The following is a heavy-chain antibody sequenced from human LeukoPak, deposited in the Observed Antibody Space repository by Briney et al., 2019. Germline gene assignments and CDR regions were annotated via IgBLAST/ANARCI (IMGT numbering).Heavy chain of an antibody. CDR2: IWYDGSNK. CDR1: GFTFSSYA. CDR3: AKRGPTAYYFDS. D-gene: IGHD3-10*01. Sequence: PGGSLRLSCAASGFTFSSYAMHWVRQAPGKGLEWVAVIWYDGSNKYYADSVKGRFTISRDHSKNTLYLQMNSLRAEDTAVYYCAKRGPTAYYFDSWGQGTLVTVSS. V-gene: IGHV3-33*06. J-gene: IGHJ4*02.